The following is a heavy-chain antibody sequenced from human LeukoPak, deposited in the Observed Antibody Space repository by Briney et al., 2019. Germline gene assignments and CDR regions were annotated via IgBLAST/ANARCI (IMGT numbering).Heavy chain of an antibody. J-gene: IGHJ4*02. D-gene: IGHD3-3*01. Sequence: GRSLRLSCAASGFTFSSYGMHWVRQAPGKGLEWVAVIWYDGSNKYYADSVKGRFTISRDNSKNTLCLQMNSLRAEDTAVYYCAKDTEYDFWSGYYTPAFDYWGQGTLVTVSS. CDR1: GFTFSSYG. CDR2: IWYDGSNK. V-gene: IGHV3-33*06. CDR3: AKDTEYDFWSGYYTPAFDY.